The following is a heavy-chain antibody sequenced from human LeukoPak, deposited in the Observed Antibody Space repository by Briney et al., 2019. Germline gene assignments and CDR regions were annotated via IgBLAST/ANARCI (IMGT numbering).Heavy chain of an antibody. D-gene: IGHD3-22*01. J-gene: IGHJ1*01. V-gene: IGHV4-28*05. Sequence: SDTLSLTCAVSGDSISSSNWWGWIRQPPGKGLEWIGYMYSRGSFYYKPSLRGRVTMSVDTSKNQFSLRLSSVTAVDTAVYYCVSGPNYYDSSGYYRAEYFQYWGQGTLVTVSS. CDR1: GDSISSSNW. CDR2: MYSRGSF. CDR3: VSGPNYYDSSGYYRAEYFQY.